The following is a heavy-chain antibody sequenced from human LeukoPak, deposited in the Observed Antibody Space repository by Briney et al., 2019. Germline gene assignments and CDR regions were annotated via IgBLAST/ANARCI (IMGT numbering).Heavy chain of an antibody. V-gene: IGHV1-2*02. CDR1: GYTFTGQD. J-gene: IGHJ4*02. CDR2: INPNSGGT. Sequence: GASVKVSCKASGYTFTGQDMHWARQAPGQGLEWMGWINPNSGGTNYAQKFQGRVTMTRDTSISTAYMELSRLRSDDTAVYYCARYLGIEQLVDYWGLGTLVTVSS. D-gene: IGHD6-6*01. CDR3: ARYLGIEQLVDY.